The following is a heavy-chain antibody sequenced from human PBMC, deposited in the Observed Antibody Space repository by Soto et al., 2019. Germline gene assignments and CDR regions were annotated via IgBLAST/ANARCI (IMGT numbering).Heavy chain of an antibody. D-gene: IGHD5-18*01. CDR2: LNPRNGQT. J-gene: IGHJ4*02. V-gene: IGHV1-8*01. CDR3: ARETDTSMGDY. Sequence: QVQLVQSGAEVKKPGASVKVSCQTSGYNFSAYYFNWVRQAAGQGPEWMGWLNPRNGQTGYVQKFRGRVTMTRDTSIATVYLELSRLTSEDTAIYFCARETDTSMGDYWGQGTLVTVSS. CDR1: GYNFSAYY.